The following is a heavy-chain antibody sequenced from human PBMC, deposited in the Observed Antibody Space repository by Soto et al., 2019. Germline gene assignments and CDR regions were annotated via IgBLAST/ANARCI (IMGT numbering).Heavy chain of an antibody. D-gene: IGHD6-6*01. J-gene: IGHJ4*02. CDR3: ARGTPSSSSLDY. CDR2: IWYDGSNK. CDR1: GFTFSSYG. Sequence: GGSLRLSCAASGFTFSSYGMHWVRQAPGKGLEWVAVIWYDGSNKYYADSVKGRFTISRDNSKNTLYLQMNSLRAEDTAVYYCARGTPSSSSLDYWGQGTLVTVSS. V-gene: IGHV3-33*08.